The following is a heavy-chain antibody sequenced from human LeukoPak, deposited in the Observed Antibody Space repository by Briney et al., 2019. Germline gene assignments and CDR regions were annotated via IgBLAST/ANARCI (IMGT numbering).Heavy chain of an antibody. V-gene: IGHV4-4*07. CDR1: GASISTYY. Sequence: ASETLSLTCTVSGASISTYYWSWFRQPAGKGPEWIGRIHASGSTYYNPSLKSRVSMSIDMSKNQFSLKLSSVTAADTAVYYCARERAVAGPTYYYYYGMDVWGQGTTVTVSS. CDR2: IHASGST. J-gene: IGHJ6*02. CDR3: ARERAVAGPTYYYYYGMDV. D-gene: IGHD6-19*01.